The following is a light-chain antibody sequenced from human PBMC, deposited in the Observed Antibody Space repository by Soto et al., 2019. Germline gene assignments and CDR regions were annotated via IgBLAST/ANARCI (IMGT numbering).Light chain of an antibody. J-gene: IGKJ4*01. CDR2: AAS. V-gene: IGKV1-39*01. Sequence: DIQMTQSPSSLSASVGDRVTITCRASQSISSHLNWYQQKAGKAPKLLIYAASSLQSGVPSRFSGSGSGTDFTLTISSLQPEGFATYYCQQSYSTPRTFGGGTKVEIK. CDR1: QSISSH. CDR3: QQSYSTPRT.